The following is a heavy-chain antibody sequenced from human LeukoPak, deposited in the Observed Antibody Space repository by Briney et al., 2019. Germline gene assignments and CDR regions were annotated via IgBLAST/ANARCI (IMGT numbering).Heavy chain of an antibody. CDR2: IIPIFGTA. D-gene: IGHD1-26*01. CDR3: ARSSSTSYYYYYYMDV. V-gene: IGHV1-69*05. Sequence: SVKVSCKSSGCTFSIYAISWVRQAPGQGLEWMGGIIPIFGTANYAQKFYGSVTITTDDSTSTAYIEPSSLRSEHTAVYYSARSSSTSYYYYYYMDVWGKGTPVTVSS. CDR1: GCTFSIYA. J-gene: IGHJ6*03.